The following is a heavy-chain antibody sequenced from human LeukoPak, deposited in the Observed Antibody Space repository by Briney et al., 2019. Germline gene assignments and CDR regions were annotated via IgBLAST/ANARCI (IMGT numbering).Heavy chain of an antibody. V-gene: IGHV3-48*04. Sequence: GGSLRLSCAASGFIFSSYSMNWVRQAPGKGLEWVSFISSSSSTIYYADSVKGRFTISRDNAKNSLYLQMNSLRAEDTALYYCARVVSYGDYGGFDYWGQGTLVTVSS. CDR2: ISSSSSTI. D-gene: IGHD4-17*01. J-gene: IGHJ4*02. CDR3: ARVVSYGDYGGFDY. CDR1: GFIFSSYS.